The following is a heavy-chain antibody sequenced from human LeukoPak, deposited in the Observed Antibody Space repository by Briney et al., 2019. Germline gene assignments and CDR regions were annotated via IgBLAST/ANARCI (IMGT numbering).Heavy chain of an antibody. V-gene: IGHV4-59*08. CDR2: IYYSGST. CDR1: GGSISSYY. J-gene: IGHJ4*02. Sequence: ASETLSLTCTVSGGSISSYYWSWIRQPPGKGLEWIGYIYYSGSTNYNPSLKGRVTISVDTSKNQFSLKLSSVTAADTAVYYCARHSAGLDYWGQGTLVTVSS. CDR3: ARHSAGLDY. D-gene: IGHD3/OR15-3a*01.